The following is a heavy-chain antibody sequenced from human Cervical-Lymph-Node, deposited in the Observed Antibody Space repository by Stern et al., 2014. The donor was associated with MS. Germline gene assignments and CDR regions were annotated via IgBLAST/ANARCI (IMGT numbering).Heavy chain of an antibody. CDR1: GASITSYY. J-gene: IGHJ5*02. CDR3: ARATDX. V-gene: IGHV4-59*01. Sequence: QVQLQESGPGLLRPSETLSLTCTVSGASITSYYWSWIRQPPGKGLEWIGYIYYSGTTNYNASLKGRVAISIDTSKTQFSLRLSSVTAADTAVYYCARATDXXGQGTLVTVSS. CDR2: IYYSGTT.